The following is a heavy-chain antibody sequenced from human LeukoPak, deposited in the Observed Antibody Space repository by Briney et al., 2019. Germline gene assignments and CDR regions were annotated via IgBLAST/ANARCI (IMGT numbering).Heavy chain of an antibody. CDR3: AKDHVTWGNRYFDH. V-gene: IGHV3-30*02. CDR1: GFTFSTYG. CDR2: IGHDGTKI. Sequence: PGGSLRLSCAASGFTFSTYGMHWVRQAPGKGLEWVAFIGHDGTKIYYADSVQGRFTISRDSSKNTLYLEMNSLSGEDTALYYCAKDHVTWGNRYFDHWGQGTLGTVSS. J-gene: IGHJ4*02. D-gene: IGHD3-16*01.